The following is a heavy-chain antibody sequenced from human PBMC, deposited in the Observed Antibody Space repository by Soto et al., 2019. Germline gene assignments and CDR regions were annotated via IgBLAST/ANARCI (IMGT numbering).Heavy chain of an antibody. V-gene: IGHV3-23*01. D-gene: IGHD3-22*01. J-gene: IGHJ4*02. CDR1: GFTFSSYA. CDR2: ISGSGGST. CDR3: AEGGPDYYDGSGYYDY. Sequence: EVQLLESGGGLVQPGGSLRLSCAASGFTFSSYAMSWVRQAPGKGLEWVSAISGSGGSTYYADSVKGRFTISRDNSKNTLYLHLNSQRAADSAVYYCAEGGPDYYDGSGYYDYWGQGTLVTFSS.